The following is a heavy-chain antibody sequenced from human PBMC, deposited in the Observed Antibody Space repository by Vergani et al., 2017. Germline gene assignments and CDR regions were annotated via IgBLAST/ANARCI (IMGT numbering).Heavy chain of an antibody. V-gene: IGHV4-34*01. J-gene: IGHJ5*02. CDR3: ARGAIAAAGTSSYNWFDP. D-gene: IGHD6-13*01. Sequence: QVQLQQWGAGLLKPSETLSLTCAVYGGSFSGYYWSWIRQPPGKGLEWIGEINHSGSTNYNPSLKSRVTISVDTSKNQFSLKLSSVNAADTAVYYCARGAIAAAGTSSYNWFDPWGQGTLVTVSS. CDR2: INHSGST. CDR1: GGSFSGYY.